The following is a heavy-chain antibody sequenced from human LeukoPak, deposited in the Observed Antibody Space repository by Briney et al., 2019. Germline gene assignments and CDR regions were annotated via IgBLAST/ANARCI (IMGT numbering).Heavy chain of an antibody. D-gene: IGHD1-14*01. V-gene: IGHV3-23*01. CDR2: VSDTT. CDR1: GFTFSTYA. Sequence: GGSLRLSCAASGFTFSTYAMSWVRQAPEKGLEWVSTVSDTTYYADSVKGRFTISRDNSKNTLYLQMNSLRTEDTAVYYCRGGHATEPPYWGQGTLVTVSS. J-gene: IGHJ4*02. CDR3: RGGHATEPPY.